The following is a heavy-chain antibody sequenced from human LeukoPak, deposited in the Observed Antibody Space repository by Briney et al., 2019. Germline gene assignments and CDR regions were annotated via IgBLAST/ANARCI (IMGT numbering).Heavy chain of an antibody. CDR3: ARAGEVVVPAAILDYYYYMDV. CDR2: IWYDGSNK. V-gene: IGHV3-33*01. D-gene: IGHD2-2*02. Sequence: GRSLRLSCAASGFTFSSYGMHWVRQAPGKGLEWVAAIWYDGSNKYYADSVKGRFTISRDNSKNTLYLQMNSLRAEDTAVYYCARAGEVVVPAAILDYYYYMDVWGKGTTVTVSS. CDR1: GFTFSSYG. J-gene: IGHJ6*03.